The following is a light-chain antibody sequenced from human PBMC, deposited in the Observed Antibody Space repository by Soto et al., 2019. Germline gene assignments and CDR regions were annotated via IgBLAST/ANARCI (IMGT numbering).Light chain of an antibody. CDR3: LQHNVYPRT. CDR1: QTISSW. V-gene: IGKV1-5*03. J-gene: IGKJ1*01. CDR2: KAS. Sequence: DIQMTQSPSTLSGSVGDRVTITCRASQTISSWLAWYQQKPGKAPKLLIYKASTLKSGVPSRFSGSGSGTEFTLTISSLQPEDIATYYCLQHNVYPRTFGQGTKVDIK.